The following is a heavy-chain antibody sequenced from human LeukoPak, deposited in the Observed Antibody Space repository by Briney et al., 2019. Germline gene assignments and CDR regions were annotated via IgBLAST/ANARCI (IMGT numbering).Heavy chain of an antibody. Sequence: PGRSLRLSCAASGFTFSSYGMHWVRQAPGKGLEWVAVIWYDGSNNYYADSVKGRFTISRDNSKNTLYLQMNSLRAEDTAVYYCAKDGLSGSLDYWGQGTLVTVSS. CDR3: AKDGLSGSLDY. D-gene: IGHD1-26*01. J-gene: IGHJ4*02. CDR1: GFTFSSYG. V-gene: IGHV3-33*06. CDR2: IWYDGSNN.